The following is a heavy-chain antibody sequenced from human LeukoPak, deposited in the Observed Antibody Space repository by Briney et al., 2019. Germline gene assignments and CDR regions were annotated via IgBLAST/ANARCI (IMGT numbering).Heavy chain of an antibody. D-gene: IGHD3-10*01. CDR1: GFTFSSYG. CDR3: AKDRRFSIIMVRGVMDY. V-gene: IGHV3-30*02. J-gene: IGHJ4*02. CDR2: IRYDGSNK. Sequence: PGGSLRLSCAASGFTFSSYGMHWVRQAPGKGLEWVAFIRYDGSNKYYADSVKGRFTISRDNSKNTLYLQMNSLRAEDTAVYYCAKDRRFSIIMVRGVMDYWGQGTLVTVSS.